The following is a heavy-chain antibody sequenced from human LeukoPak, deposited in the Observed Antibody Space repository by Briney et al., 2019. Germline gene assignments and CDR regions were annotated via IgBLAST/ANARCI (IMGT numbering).Heavy chain of an antibody. CDR1: GFIFSSYG. CDR2: IKQDGSDK. CDR3: ARGLSGFDY. Sequence: GGSLRLSCAASGFIFSSYGMHWVRQAPGKGLEWVANIKQDGSDKHYVDSVKGRFTISRDNAKNSLYLQMNSLRTEDTAVFYCARGLSGFDYWGQGTLVTVSS. V-gene: IGHV3-7*03. J-gene: IGHJ4*02. D-gene: IGHD3-3*01.